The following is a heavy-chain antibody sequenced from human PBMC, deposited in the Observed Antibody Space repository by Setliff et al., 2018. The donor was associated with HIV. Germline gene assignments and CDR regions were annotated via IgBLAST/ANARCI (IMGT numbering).Heavy chain of an antibody. CDR1: GGSISSSSYY. J-gene: IGHJ6*03. CDR3: ARHRDPPGTSWIFYYYYMDL. Sequence: SETLSLTCTVSGGSISSSSYYWAWIRQPPGKRLEWLASIYNSGSSSYNPSLSSRLTVSVDTSKNQVSLRLNSVTAADTGVYYCARHRDPPGTSWIFYYYYMDLWGAGTTVTVSS. CDR2: IYNSGSS. V-gene: IGHV4-39*01. D-gene: IGHD6-13*01.